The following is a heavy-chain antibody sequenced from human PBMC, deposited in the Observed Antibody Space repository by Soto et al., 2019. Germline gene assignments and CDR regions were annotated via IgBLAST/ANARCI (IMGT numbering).Heavy chain of an antibody. CDR1: GYSFTSYW. J-gene: IGHJ6*02. D-gene: IGHD2-2*01. V-gene: IGHV5-51*01. CDR2: IYPGDSDT. CDR3: ARTTSWKNYYYYYYGMDV. Sequence: PGESLKISCKGSGYSFTSYWIGWVRQMPGKGLEWMGIIYPGDSDTRYSPSFQGQVTISADKSISTAYLQWSSLKASDTAMYYCARTTSWKNYYYYYYGMDVWGQGTTVTVSS.